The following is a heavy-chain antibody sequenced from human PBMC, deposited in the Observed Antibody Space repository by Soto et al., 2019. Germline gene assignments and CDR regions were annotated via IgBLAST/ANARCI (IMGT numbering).Heavy chain of an antibody. J-gene: IGHJ4*02. CDR2: INSDGSST. CDR1: GFTFSSYW. V-gene: IGHV3-74*01. CDR3: ARDPEYSSGWAGQPFDY. D-gene: IGHD6-19*01. Sequence: GGYLRLSCAASGFTFSSYWMHCVRQAPGKGLVWVSRINSDGSSTSYADSVKGRFTISRDNAKNTLYLQMNSLRAEDTAVYYCARDPEYSSGWAGQPFDYWGQGTLVTVSS.